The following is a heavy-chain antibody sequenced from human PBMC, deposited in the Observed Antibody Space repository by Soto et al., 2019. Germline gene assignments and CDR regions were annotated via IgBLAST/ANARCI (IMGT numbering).Heavy chain of an antibody. J-gene: IGHJ4*02. CDR1: GYTFTDYY. D-gene: IGHD3-22*01. CDR3: ARVYYDSSGYLDY. V-gene: IGHV1-2*02. Sequence: ASLKVSCKASGYTFTDYYLHWVRQAPGQGLELMGWINPKNGATIYAQKFQGSVTMTRDTSISTAYMELSRLRSDDTAVYSCARVYYDSSGYLDYWGQGTLVTVSS. CDR2: INPKNGAT.